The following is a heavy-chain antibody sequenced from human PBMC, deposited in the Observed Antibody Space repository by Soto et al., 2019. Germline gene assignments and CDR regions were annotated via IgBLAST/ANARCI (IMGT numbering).Heavy chain of an antibody. D-gene: IGHD1-26*01. CDR3: ARGKYSGSYYDWFDP. V-gene: IGHV4-59*01. CDR1: GGSISTYY. CDR2: IYYSGTT. Sequence: QVQLQESGPGLVKPSETLSLTCTVSGGSISTYYWSWIRQPPGKGLEWIGYIYYSGTTNYNPSLKIRVTISVDTTKNQFPLKLSSVTAADTAVYYCARGKYSGSYYDWFDPWGQGTLVTVSS. J-gene: IGHJ5*02.